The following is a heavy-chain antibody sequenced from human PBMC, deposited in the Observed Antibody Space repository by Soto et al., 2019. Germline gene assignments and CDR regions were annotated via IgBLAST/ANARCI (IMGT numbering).Heavy chain of an antibody. Sequence: PXETLSLTCDVSGSSITTYYWSWIRQAPGKGLDWIGNVYHTGSTDYNSSLRSRVTISVDTSKNQFSLNMNSVTAADTAVYYCARRLFGSGWTLDYWGQGDLVTVS. V-gene: IGHV4-59*13. D-gene: IGHD6-19*01. CDR3: ARRLFGSGWTLDY. CDR1: GSSITTYY. CDR2: VYHTGST. J-gene: IGHJ4*02.